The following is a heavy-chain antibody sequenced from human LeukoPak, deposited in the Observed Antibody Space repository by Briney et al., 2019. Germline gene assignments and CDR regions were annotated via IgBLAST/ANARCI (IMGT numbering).Heavy chain of an antibody. CDR3: ATRYCSSTSCWFDP. CDR2: FDPEDGET. V-gene: IGHV1-24*01. Sequence: ASVKVSCKVSGYTLTELSMHWVRQAPGKGLEGMGGFDPEDGETIYAQKFQGRVTMTEDTSTDTAYMELSSLRSEDTAVYYCATRYCSSTSCWFDPWGQGTLVTVSS. D-gene: IGHD2-2*01. J-gene: IGHJ5*02. CDR1: GYTLTELS.